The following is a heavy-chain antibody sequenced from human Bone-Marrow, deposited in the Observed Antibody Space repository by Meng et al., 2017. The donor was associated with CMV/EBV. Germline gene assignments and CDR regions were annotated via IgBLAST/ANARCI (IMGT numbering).Heavy chain of an antibody. Sequence: GGSLRLSCAASGFTFSSYWMSWVRQAPGKGLEWVANIKQDGSEKYYVDSVKGRFTISRDNAKNSRYLQMNSLRAEDTAVYYCAGMGDEYYYYGMDVWGQGTTVTVSS. CDR3: AGMGDEYYYYGMDV. CDR2: IKQDGSEK. D-gene: IGHD3-16*01. J-gene: IGHJ6*02. V-gene: IGHV3-7*01. CDR1: GFTFSSYW.